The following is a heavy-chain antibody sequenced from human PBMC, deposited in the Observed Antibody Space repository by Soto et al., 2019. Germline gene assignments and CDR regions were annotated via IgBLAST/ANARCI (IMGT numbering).Heavy chain of an antibody. CDR1: GYTFTSSG. CDR2: ISTYNGDT. J-gene: IGHJ6*02. Sequence: QVQLVQSGAEVRKPGASVKVSCKASGYTFTSSGISWLRQAPGQGLEWMGWISTYNGDTNDAPKFQDRVTMTIDRSTSTAYMELRRLRSDDAAVYSCARAGAAPYYYYGMDVWGQGTRVTVSS. CDR3: ARAGAAPYYYYGMDV. V-gene: IGHV1-18*01. D-gene: IGHD2-15*01.